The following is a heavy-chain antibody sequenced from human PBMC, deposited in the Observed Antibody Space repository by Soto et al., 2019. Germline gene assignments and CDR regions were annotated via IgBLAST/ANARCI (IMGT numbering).Heavy chain of an antibody. D-gene: IGHD5-18*01. CDR3: ARGAGFSYASTWFDI. V-gene: IGHV4-61*03. Sequence: PSETLSLTCTVFGASVSSGTYYWSWIRQAPGKVLEWVGHSYYTGSTNYNPSLNNRVTISVDTSKNHFSLQLTSVTAADTAVYYCARGAGFSYASTWFDIWGQGTLVTVSS. J-gene: IGHJ5*02. CDR2: SYYTGST. CDR1: GASVSSGTYY.